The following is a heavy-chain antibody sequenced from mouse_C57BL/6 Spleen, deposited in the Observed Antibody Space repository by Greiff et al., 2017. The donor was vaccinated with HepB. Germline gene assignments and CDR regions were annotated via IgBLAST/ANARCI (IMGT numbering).Heavy chain of an antibody. Sequence: VQLQRPGTELVKPGASVKLSCKASGYTFTSYWMHWVKQRPGQGLEWIGNINPSNGGTNYNEKFKSKATLTVDKSSSTAYMQLSSLTSEDSAVYYCARPPLYYSNYDYWGQGTTLTVSS. CDR3: ARPPLYYSNYDY. V-gene: IGHV1-53*01. J-gene: IGHJ2*01. CDR1: GYTFTSYW. CDR2: INPSNGGT. D-gene: IGHD2-5*01.